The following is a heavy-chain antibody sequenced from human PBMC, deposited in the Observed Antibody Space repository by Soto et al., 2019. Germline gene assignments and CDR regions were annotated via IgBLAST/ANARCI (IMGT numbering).Heavy chain of an antibody. Sequence: GGSLRLSCAASGFTVSSNYMSWVRQAPGKGLEWVSVIYSGGSTYYADSVKGRFTISRDNSKNTLYLQMNSLRAEDTAVYYCARDGSSLYSYGSPAGYNWFDPWGQGTLVTVSS. J-gene: IGHJ5*02. CDR3: ARDGSSLYSYGSPAGYNWFDP. CDR1: GFTVSSNY. CDR2: IYSGGST. D-gene: IGHD5-18*01. V-gene: IGHV3-66*01.